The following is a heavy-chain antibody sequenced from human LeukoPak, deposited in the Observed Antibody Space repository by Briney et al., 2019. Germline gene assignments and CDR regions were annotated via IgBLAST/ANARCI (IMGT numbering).Heavy chain of an antibody. CDR3: ARDRYYYDSSGLKVLDY. Sequence: KASETLSLTCTVSGGSISSYYWSWIRQPAGKGLEWIGRIYTSGSTNYNPSLKSRVTMSVDTSKNQFSLKLSSVTAADTAVYYCARDRYYYDSSGLKVLDYWGQGTLVTVSS. J-gene: IGHJ4*02. CDR2: IYTSGST. V-gene: IGHV4-4*07. CDR1: GGSISSYY. D-gene: IGHD3-22*01.